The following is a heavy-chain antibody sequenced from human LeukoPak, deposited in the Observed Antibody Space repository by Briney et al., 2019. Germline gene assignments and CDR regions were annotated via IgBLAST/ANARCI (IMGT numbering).Heavy chain of an antibody. V-gene: IGHV4-59*08. CDR3: ARHGEYYYDSSGYPYYFGY. J-gene: IGHJ4*02. D-gene: IGHD3-22*01. CDR2: IYYRGST. Sequence: SETLSLTCTVSGGSISSYYWSWIRQPPGKGLEWLGYIYYRGSTNYNPSLKSRVTISVDTSKNQFSLKLSSVTAADSAVYYCARHGEYYYDSSGYPYYFGYWGQGTLVTVSS. CDR1: GGSISSYY.